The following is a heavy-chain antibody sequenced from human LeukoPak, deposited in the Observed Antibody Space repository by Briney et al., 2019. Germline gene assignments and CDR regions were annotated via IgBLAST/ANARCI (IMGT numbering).Heavy chain of an antibody. V-gene: IGHV3-23*01. CDR3: ATAFYFDSSGPYWYFDL. Sequence: GGSLRLSCAASGFTFTTYAMNWVRQAPGKGLEWVSVISGSGGSTYYADSVKGRFTISRDNSKNTLYLEVNSLRAEDTAVYYCATAFYFDSSGPYWYFDLWGRGTLVTVSP. CDR1: GFTFTTYA. D-gene: IGHD3-22*01. J-gene: IGHJ2*01. CDR2: ISGSGGST.